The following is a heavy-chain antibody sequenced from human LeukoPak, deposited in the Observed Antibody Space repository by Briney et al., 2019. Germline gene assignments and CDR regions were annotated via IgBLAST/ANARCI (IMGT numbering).Heavy chain of an antibody. V-gene: IGHV3-7*01. CDR1: GFTISSYW. CDR3: ARDIAAAGLFFDY. Sequence: GGSLRLSCAAAGFTISSYWMSWVRQAPGKGLEWVANIKYDGSEVHYVDSVKGRFTISRDIVKNSLFLQMNSLRAEDTAVYYCARDIAAAGLFFDYWGQGALVTASS. J-gene: IGHJ4*02. CDR2: IKYDGSEV. D-gene: IGHD6-13*01.